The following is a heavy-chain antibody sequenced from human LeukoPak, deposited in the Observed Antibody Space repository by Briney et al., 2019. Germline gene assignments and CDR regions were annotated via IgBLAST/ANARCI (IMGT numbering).Heavy chain of an antibody. D-gene: IGHD1-1*01. CDR1: GFTFTTYA. CDR2: ISGGGDTT. CDR3: AKLSGTYGTTSRVLDS. V-gene: IGHV3-23*01. Sequence: GGSLRLSCAATGFTFTTYAMSWVRQAPGKGLEWVSVISGGGDTTYYTESVKGRFTISRDNSKNTLYLQMSSLRAEDTAIYYCAKLSGTYGTTSRVLDSWGQGTLVAVSS. J-gene: IGHJ4*02.